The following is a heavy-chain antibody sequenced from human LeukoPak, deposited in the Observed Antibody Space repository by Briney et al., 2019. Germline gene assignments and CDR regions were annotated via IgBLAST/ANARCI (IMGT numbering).Heavy chain of an antibody. CDR1: GGSVTSSY. J-gene: IGHJ4*02. CDR3: ARRQDSSAWYSFDN. CDR2: IYYSGSS. V-gene: IGHV4-59*08. D-gene: IGHD6-19*01. Sequence: SETLSLTCTVSGGSVTSSYWSWIRQPPGKGLDYIGFIYYSGSSNYNPSLKSRVTMSVDTSKNQCSLKLSSVTATDTAVYYCARRQDSSAWYSFDNWGQGTLVTVAS.